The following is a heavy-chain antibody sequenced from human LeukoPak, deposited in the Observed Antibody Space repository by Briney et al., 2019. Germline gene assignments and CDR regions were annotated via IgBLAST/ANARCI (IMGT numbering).Heavy chain of an antibody. CDR3: ARVAAAAGAFRLGY. CDR1: GYTFTGYY. V-gene: IGHV1-2*06. Sequence: ASVKVSCKASGYTFTGYYMHWVRQAPGQGLEWMGRINPNSGGTNYAQKFQGRVTMTRDTSISTAYMELSRLRSDDTAVCHCARVAAAAGAFRLGYWGQGTLVTVSS. D-gene: IGHD6-13*01. CDR2: INPNSGGT. J-gene: IGHJ4*02.